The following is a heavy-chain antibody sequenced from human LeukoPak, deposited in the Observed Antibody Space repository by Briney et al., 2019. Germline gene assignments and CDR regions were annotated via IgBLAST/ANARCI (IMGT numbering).Heavy chain of an antibody. CDR3: ATYRQVLLPFES. D-gene: IGHD2-8*02. V-gene: IGHV3-23*01. Sequence: GGSLRLSCAASGFTFSSYGMSWVRQAPGKGLEWGSAISGSGGSTYYADSVKGRFTISRDNSKSTLSLQMNSLRAEDTAIYYCATYRQVLLPFESWGQGTLVTVSS. CDR2: ISGSGGST. J-gene: IGHJ4*02. CDR1: GFTFSSYG.